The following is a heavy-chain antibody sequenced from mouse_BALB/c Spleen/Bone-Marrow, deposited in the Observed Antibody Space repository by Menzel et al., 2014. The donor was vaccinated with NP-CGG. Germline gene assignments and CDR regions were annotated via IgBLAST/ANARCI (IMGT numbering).Heavy chain of an antibody. Sequence: VQLQQSGAELVKPGASVKLSCTASGFNIKDTYMHWVKQRPEQGLEWIGRIDPANGYTKFDPKFQGKATITADTSSNTAYLQLSSLTSEDTVVYYCARGTTVVSYYAMDYWGQGTPVTVSS. CDR1: GFNIKDTY. D-gene: IGHD1-1*01. J-gene: IGHJ4*01. CDR2: IDPANGYT. V-gene: IGHV14-3*02. CDR3: ARGTTVVSYYAMDY.